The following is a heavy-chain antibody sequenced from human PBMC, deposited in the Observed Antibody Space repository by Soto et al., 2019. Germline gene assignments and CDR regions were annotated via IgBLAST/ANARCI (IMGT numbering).Heavy chain of an antibody. CDR2: INPSGGST. CDR1: GYTFSRYY. J-gene: IGHJ4*02. D-gene: IGHD3-22*01. CDR3: TRDTTPLIYYYDTSGRNAPVGWD. Sequence: QVQLVQSGAEVKKPGASVKVSCEASGYTFSRYYMHWVRQAPGQGLEWMGIINPSGGSTTYAQTFQGRVTMTRDTSTSTVYMELSSLRSEDTAIYYCTRDTTPLIYYYDTSGRNAPVGWDWGQGTLVTVSS. V-gene: IGHV1-46*01.